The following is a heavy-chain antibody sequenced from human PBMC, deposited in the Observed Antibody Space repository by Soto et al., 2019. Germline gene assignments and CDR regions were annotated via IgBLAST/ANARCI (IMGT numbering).Heavy chain of an antibody. CDR3: ARVPDY. CDR2: IYHSGST. J-gene: IGHJ4*02. CDR1: GGSISSGGYS. V-gene: IGHV4-30-2*01. Sequence: QLQLQESGSGLVKPSQTLSLTCAVSGGSISSGGYSWSWIRQPPGKGLEWIGYIYHSGSTHYNPSLKSRVMISVDGSKNQFSLKLSSVTAAHTAVYYCARVPDYWGQGTPVTVSS.